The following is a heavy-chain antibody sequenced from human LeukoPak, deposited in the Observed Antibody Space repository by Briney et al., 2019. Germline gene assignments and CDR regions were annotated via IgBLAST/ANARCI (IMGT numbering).Heavy chain of an antibody. CDR2: IIPIFGTA. Sequence: GASVKVSCKASGGTFSSYAISWVRQAPGQGLEWMGGIIPIFGTANYAQKFQGRVTITTDESTSTAYMELSSLRSEDTAVYYCAGVEATVTYNWFDPWGQGTLVTVSS. CDR1: GGTFSSYA. D-gene: IGHD4-11*01. J-gene: IGHJ5*02. V-gene: IGHV1-69*05. CDR3: AGVEATVTYNWFDP.